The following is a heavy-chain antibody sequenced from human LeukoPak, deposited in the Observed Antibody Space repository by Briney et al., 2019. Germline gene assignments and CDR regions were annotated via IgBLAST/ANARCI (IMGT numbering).Heavy chain of an antibody. CDR3: AKFLTGQYDAFDI. J-gene: IGHJ3*02. D-gene: IGHD3-9*01. CDR1: GFTFSNFY. V-gene: IGHV3-11*03. Sequence: GGSLRLSCAASGFTFSNFYMSWIRQAPGKGLEWVSFISSASTYTNFADSVKGRFTVSRDNAKNSLFLQMNSLRAEDTAVYYCAKFLTGQYDAFDIWGQGTIVTVSA. CDR2: ISSASTYT.